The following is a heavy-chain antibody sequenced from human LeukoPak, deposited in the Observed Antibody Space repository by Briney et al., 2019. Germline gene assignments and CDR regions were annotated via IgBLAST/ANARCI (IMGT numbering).Heavy chain of an antibody. CDR3: AREGSRLGELSYNWFDP. D-gene: IGHD3-16*02. CDR1: GFTFSSYS. J-gene: IGHJ5*02. V-gene: IGHV3-21*01. Sequence: RPGGSLRLSCAASGFTFSSYSMNWVRQAPGKGLEWVSSISSSSSYIYYADSAKGRFTISRDNAKNSLYLQMNSLRAEDTAVYYCAREGSRLGELSYNWFDPWGQGTLVTVSS. CDR2: ISSSSSYI.